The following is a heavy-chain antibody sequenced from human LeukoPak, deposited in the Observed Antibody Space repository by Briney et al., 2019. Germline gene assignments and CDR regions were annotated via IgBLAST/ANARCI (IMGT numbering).Heavy chain of an antibody. Sequence: GGSLRLSCAASGFTFSSYAMSWVRQARGKGLEGVSAISGSCGSTYYADSVKGRFTISRDNSKNRLYLQMNSLRAEDTAVYYCAKGNRSTNKYYYYMDVWGKGTTVTVSS. J-gene: IGHJ6*03. V-gene: IGHV3-23*01. CDR1: GFTFSSYA. D-gene: IGHD1/OR15-1a*01. CDR3: AKGNRSTNKYYYYMDV. CDR2: ISGSCGST.